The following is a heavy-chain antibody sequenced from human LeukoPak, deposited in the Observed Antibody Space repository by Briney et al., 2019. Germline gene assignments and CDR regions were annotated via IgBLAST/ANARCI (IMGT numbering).Heavy chain of an antibody. V-gene: IGHV1-69*05. CDR1: GGTFSSYA. D-gene: IGHD3-22*01. CDR3: ARGGYYYDSSGYRSLGYMDV. J-gene: IGHJ6*03. Sequence: ASVKVSCKASGGTFSSYAISWVLQAPGQGLEWMGRIIPIFGTANYAQKFQGRVTITTDEYTSTAYMELSSLRSEDTAVYYCARGGYYYDSSGYRSLGYMDVWGKGTTVTVSS. CDR2: IIPIFGTA.